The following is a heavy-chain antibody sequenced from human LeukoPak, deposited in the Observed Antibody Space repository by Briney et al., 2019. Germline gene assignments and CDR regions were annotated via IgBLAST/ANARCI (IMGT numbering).Heavy chain of an antibody. J-gene: IGHJ6*03. CDR2: INHSGSN. D-gene: IGHD1-20*01. V-gene: IGHV4-34*01. Sequence: SETLSLTCAVYGGSFSGYYWSWLRQPPGKELEWIGEINHSGSNNYNPSLKSRLTTSVDTSKNQFSLKLSAVTAAVTAVYYCARGGYNWKGAYVDVWGKGTTVTVSS. CDR3: ARGGYNWKGAYVDV. CDR1: GGSFSGYY.